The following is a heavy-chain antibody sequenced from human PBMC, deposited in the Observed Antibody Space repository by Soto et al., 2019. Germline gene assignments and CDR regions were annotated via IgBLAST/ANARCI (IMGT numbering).Heavy chain of an antibody. CDR2: ISAYNGNT. Sequence: ASVKVSCKASGYTFTNYAISWVRQAPGQGLEWMGWISAYNGNTKYAQRLQGRVTMTTDTSTNTAYMELRSLRSDDTAVYYCAREGYGSGSYYNRRQYGMDVWGQGTTVTVSS. D-gene: IGHD3-10*01. V-gene: IGHV1-18*01. CDR1: GYTFTNYA. CDR3: AREGYGSGSYYNRRQYGMDV. J-gene: IGHJ6*02.